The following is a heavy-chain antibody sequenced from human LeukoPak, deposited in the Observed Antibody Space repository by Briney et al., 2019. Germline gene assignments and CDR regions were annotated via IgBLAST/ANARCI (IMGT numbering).Heavy chain of an antibody. CDR3: ARPSTYDGNYAYDAIDI. J-gene: IGHJ3*02. CDR2: IYHSGST. Sequence: PSETLSLTCTVSGVSISSYYWSWIRQPPGKGLEWIGYIYHSGSTYYNPFLKSRVTISVDRSKNQFSLKLSSVTAADTAVYYCARPSTYDGNYAYDAIDIWGQGTMVTVSS. CDR1: GVSISSYY. V-gene: IGHV4-59*12. D-gene: IGHD1-7*01.